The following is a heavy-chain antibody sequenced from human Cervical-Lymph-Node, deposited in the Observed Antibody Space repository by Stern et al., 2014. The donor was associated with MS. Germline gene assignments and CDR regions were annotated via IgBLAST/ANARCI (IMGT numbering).Heavy chain of an antibody. V-gene: IGHV2-5*02. CDR1: GFSVTTAGVG. J-gene: IGHJ4*02. CDR3: AHSRVKYCRGGTCYSSLFDY. CDR2: IYWDDDK. Sequence: QVPLRESGPTLVKPTQTVTLTCTLSGFSVTTAGVGVGWLRQPPGKALEWLAFIYWDDDKLYSPSLKNRLTITKDTSKNQVVLTMTNVDPVDTATYYCAHSRVKYCRGGTCYSSLFDYWGQGTLVTVSS. D-gene: IGHD2-15*01.